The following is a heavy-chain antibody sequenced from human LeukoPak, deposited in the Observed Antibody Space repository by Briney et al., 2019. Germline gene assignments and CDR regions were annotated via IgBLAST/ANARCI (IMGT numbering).Heavy chain of an antibody. CDR2: IYHSGST. CDR1: DYSITSAYY. D-gene: IGHD2-15*01. CDR3: ASRYCSGGSCYSADAFDI. V-gene: IGHV4-38-2*02. J-gene: IGHJ3*02. Sequence: SETLSLTCTVSDYSITSAYYWGWIRQPPGKGLEWIGSIYHSGSTYYNPSLKSRVTISVDTSKNQFSLKLSSVTAADTAVYYCASRYCSGGSCYSADAFDIWGQGTMVTVSS.